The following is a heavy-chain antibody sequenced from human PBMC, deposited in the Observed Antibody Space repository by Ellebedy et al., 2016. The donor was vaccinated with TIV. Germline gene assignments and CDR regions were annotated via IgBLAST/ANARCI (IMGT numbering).Heavy chain of an antibody. J-gene: IGHJ4*02. V-gene: IGHV4-4*02. CDR1: GGSISSSNW. D-gene: IGHD1-1*01. CDR3: ARDRTGTSFDY. Sequence: SETLSLTCAVSGGSISSSNWWSWVRQPPGKGLEWIGSIYHSGSTYYNPSLKSRVTISVDTSKNQFSLKLSSVTAADTAVYYCARDRTGTSFDYWGQGTLVTVSS. CDR2: IYHSGST.